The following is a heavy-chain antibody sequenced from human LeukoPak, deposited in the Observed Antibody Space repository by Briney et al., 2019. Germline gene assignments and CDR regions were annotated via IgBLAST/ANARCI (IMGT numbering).Heavy chain of an antibody. CDR1: GGSISSYY. J-gene: IGHJ3*02. V-gene: IGHV4-59*01. Sequence: SETLSLTCTVSGGSISSYYWSWIRQPPGKGLEWIGYIYYSGSTNYIPSLKSRVTISVDTSKNQFSLKLSSVTAADTAVYYCARGSSDYDSSGYYYRNAFDIWGQGTMVTVSS. D-gene: IGHD3-22*01. CDR3: ARGSSDYDSSGYYYRNAFDI. CDR2: IYYSGST.